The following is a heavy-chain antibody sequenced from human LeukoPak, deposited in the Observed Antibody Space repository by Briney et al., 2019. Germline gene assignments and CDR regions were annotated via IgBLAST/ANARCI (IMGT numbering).Heavy chain of an antibody. J-gene: IGHJ3*02. CDR3: ARQGSSSWYGDAFDI. CDR2: IYNNGNT. CDR1: GGSISNDDFY. V-gene: IGHV4-30-4*01. D-gene: IGHD6-13*01. Sequence: SETLSLTCAVSGGSISNDDFYYSWIRQPPGKGLEWIGYIYNNGNTHYNPSLRSRLTISLDTSRNHFSLTVSSVTAADTAVYYCARQGSSSWYGDAFDIWGQGTMVTVSS.